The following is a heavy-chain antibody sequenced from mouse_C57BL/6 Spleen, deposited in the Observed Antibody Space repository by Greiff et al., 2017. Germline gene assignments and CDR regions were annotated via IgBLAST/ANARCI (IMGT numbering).Heavy chain of an antibody. Sequence: QVQLQQSGAELVRPGASVTLSCKASGYTFTDYEMHWVKQTHVPGLEWIGAIDPETGGTAYNQKFKGKAILTADHSSSTAYMALRSLTSEDSAVYYCTRLHYNGSRNFDYGGQGTTLTVSS. CDR1: GYTFTDYE. CDR2: IDPETGGT. J-gene: IGHJ2*01. D-gene: IGHD1-1*01. CDR3: TRLHYNGSRNFDY. V-gene: IGHV1-15*01.